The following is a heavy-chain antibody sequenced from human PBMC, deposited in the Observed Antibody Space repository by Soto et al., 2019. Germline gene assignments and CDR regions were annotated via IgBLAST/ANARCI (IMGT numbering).Heavy chain of an antibody. CDR1: GFTFSDYY. CDR3: SRAGILTTPYYTDY. V-gene: IGHV3-72*01. Sequence: EVQLVESGGGLVQPEGSLRLSCAASGFTFSDYYTDWVRQAPGKGLEWVGRGRNKVNSYTTEYAASVKGRFTVSRDDSRSSLYLQMNSLKTGDTAMYNCSRAGILTTPYYTDYWGLGTVVTVSS. D-gene: IGHD2-21*01. J-gene: IGHJ4*02. CDR2: GRNKVNSYTT.